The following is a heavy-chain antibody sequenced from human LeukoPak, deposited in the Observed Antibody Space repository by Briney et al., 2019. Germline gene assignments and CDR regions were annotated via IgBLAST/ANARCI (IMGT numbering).Heavy chain of an antibody. CDR1: GYSIISGYY. J-gene: IGHJ4*02. Sequence: PSETLSLTCTVSGYSIISGYYWGWIRQPPGKGLEWIGSFYYSGSTYYNPSLKSRVTISVDTSKNQFSLKLSSVTAADTAVYYCTRQGSLGTSGYDYWGQGTLVTVSS. CDR3: TRQGSLGTSGYDY. D-gene: IGHD1-7*01. V-gene: IGHV4-38-2*02. CDR2: FYYSGST.